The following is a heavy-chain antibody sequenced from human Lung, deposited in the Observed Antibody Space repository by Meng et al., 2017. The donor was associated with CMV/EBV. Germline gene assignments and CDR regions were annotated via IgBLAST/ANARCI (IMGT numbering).Heavy chain of an antibody. CDR1: GFPVSTNY. V-gene: IGHV3-66*02. CDR3: ARDGMRFSFDI. CDR2: IYSDTST. Sequence: GESLKISCTASGFPVSTNYMNWVRQAPGKGLEWVSFIYSDTSTYYGDSVKGRFTISRDNSKNTVHLQMNSLRTEDTAIYYCARDGMRFSFDIWGQGTRVTVAS. J-gene: IGHJ3*02. D-gene: IGHD3-3*01.